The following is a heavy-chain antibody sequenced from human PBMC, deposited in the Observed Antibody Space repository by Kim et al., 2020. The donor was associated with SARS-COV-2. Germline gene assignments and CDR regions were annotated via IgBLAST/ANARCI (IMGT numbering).Heavy chain of an antibody. CDR3: TTLIDIVATPA. D-gene: IGHD5-12*01. J-gene: IGHJ3*01. Sequence: TDYAAPVKGRFTISRDDSKSTLYLQMTSLNNEDTAVYYCTTLIDIVATPAWGQGTMVTVSS. CDR2: T. V-gene: IGHV3-15*01.